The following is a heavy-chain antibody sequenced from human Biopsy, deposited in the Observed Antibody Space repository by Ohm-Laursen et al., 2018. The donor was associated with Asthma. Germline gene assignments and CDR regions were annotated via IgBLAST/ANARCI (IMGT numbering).Heavy chain of an antibody. CDR2: ISYDGSSI. D-gene: IGHD6-19*01. V-gene: IGHV3-30-3*01. CDR1: RFTYE. Sequence: SLRLSCAATRFTYEMHWVRQAPGKGLEWVAVISYDGSSIYYADSVKGRFTISRDNSKNTLSLQMNSLTAEDTAVYYCAREGVAGTHIEDWGQGTLATVSS. J-gene: IGHJ4*02. CDR3: AREGVAGTHIED.